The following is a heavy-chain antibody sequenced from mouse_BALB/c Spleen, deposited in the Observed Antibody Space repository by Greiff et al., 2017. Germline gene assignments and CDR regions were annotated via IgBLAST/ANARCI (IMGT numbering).Heavy chain of an antibody. CDR2: LSSGGSYT. Sequence: EVKLMESGGGLVKPGGSLKLSCAASGFTFSSYAMSWVRQTPEKRLEWVATLSSGGSYTYYPDSVKGRCTISRDNAKNTLYLQMSSLRSEDTAMYYCARNYGSSYGYAMDDWGQGTSVTVAS. CDR3: ARNYGSSYGYAMDD. D-gene: IGHD1-1*01. CDR1: GFTFSSYA. V-gene: IGHV5-9-3*01. J-gene: IGHJ4*01.